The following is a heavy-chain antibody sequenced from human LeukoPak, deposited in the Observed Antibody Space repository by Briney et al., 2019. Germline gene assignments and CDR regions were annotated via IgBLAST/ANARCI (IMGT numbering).Heavy chain of an antibody. CDR3: AREGQGYSYGNFDY. Sequence: PSETLSLTCTVSSGSISSGSYYWSWIRQPAGKGLEWIGRIYTSGSTNYNPSLKSRVTISVDTPKNQFSLKLSSVTAADTAVYYCAREGQGYSYGNFDYWGQGTLVTVSS. V-gene: IGHV4-61*02. D-gene: IGHD5-18*01. CDR2: IYTSGST. CDR1: SGSISSGSYY. J-gene: IGHJ4*02.